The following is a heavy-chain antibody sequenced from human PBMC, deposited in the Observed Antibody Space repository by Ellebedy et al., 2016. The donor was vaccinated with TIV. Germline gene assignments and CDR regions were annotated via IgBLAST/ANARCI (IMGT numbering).Heavy chain of an antibody. V-gene: IGHV3-69-1*01. Sequence: GESLKISCAASGFTFNSYSMNWVRQAPGKGLEWISYISKSDTTYYADSVKGRFTISRDNAKNSLFLEMTSLRGEDTAVYYCARRADYFYGMDVWGQGTTVTVSS. CDR3: ARRADYFYGMDV. CDR2: ISKSDTT. CDR1: GFTFNSYS. J-gene: IGHJ6*02.